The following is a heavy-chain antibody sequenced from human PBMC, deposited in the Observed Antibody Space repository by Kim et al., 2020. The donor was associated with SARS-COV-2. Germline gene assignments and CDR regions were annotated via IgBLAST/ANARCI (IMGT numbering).Heavy chain of an antibody. J-gene: IGHJ3*02. V-gene: IGHV6-1*01. Sequence: STDYAVSVNSRIIINPDTTKNQFSLQLNSVTPEDTAVYYCARSFRNAFDIWGQGTIVTVSS. CDR3: ARSFRNAFDI. CDR2: ST.